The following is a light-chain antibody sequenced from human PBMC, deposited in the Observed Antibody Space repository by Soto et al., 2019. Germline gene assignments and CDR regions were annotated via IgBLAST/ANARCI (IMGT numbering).Light chain of an antibody. J-gene: IGLJ3*02. V-gene: IGLV2-14*01. CDR1: SSDVGGYNY. Sequence: QSALTQPASVSGSPGQSITISCTGTSSDVGGYNYVSWYQQHPGKAPKLMIYDVSNRPSGVSNRFSGSKSGNTASLTISGPQAEDEADYYCSSYTSSSVVVFGGGNKLTVL. CDR3: SSYTSSSVVV. CDR2: DVS.